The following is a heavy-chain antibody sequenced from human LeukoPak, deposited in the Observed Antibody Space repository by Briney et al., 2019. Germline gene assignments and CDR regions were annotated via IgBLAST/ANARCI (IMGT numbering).Heavy chain of an antibody. V-gene: IGHV1-24*01. J-gene: IGHJ4*02. CDR3: ARARYSGYDVGAVDY. Sequence: ASVKVSCKVSGYTLTELSMHWVRQAPGKGLEWMGGFDPEDGETIYAQKFQGRVTMTTDTSTSTAYMELRSLRSDDTAVYYCARARYSGYDVGAVDYWGQGTLVTVSS. CDR1: GYTLTELS. CDR2: FDPEDGET. D-gene: IGHD5-12*01.